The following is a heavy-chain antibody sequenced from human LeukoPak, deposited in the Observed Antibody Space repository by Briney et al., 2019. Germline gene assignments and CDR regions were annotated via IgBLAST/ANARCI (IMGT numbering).Heavy chain of an antibody. Sequence: ASETLSLTCTVSGGSISSYYWGWIRQPPGKGLEWIGYIYHSGSTYYNPSLKSRVTISVDRSKNQFSLKLSSVTAADTAVYYCARDRVGDGGIDYWGQGTLVTVSS. CDR1: GGSISSYY. CDR3: ARDRVGDGGIDY. D-gene: IGHD3-16*01. CDR2: IYHSGST. V-gene: IGHV4-59*12. J-gene: IGHJ4*02.